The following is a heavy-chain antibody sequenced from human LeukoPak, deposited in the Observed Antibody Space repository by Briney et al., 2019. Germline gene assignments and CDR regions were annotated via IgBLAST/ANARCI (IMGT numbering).Heavy chain of an antibody. CDR3: ARGPITIFGVVTPRPPDY. D-gene: IGHD3-3*01. Sequence: KPSETLSLTCAVYGGSFSDYYWSWIRQPPGKGLEWIGEINHSGSTNYNPSLKSRVTISVDTSKNQFSLKLSSVTAADTAVYYCARGPITIFGVVTPRPPDYWGQGTLVTVSS. J-gene: IGHJ4*02. CDR2: INHSGST. CDR1: GGSFSDYY. V-gene: IGHV4-34*01.